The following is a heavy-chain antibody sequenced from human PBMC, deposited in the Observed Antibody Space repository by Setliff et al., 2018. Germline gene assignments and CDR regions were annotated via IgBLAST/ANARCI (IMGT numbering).Heavy chain of an antibody. CDR2: INTDNGNT. J-gene: IGHJ4*02. CDR3: ARGGASSRWYYFDY. D-gene: IGHD6-13*01. Sequence: ASVKVSCKASGYTFTKNAIHWLRQAPGQRPEWMGWINTDNGNTRYSQNFQGRVTIASDTPASTAYMELSSLRSEDTALYYCARGGASSRWYYFDYWGQGTLVTVSS. CDR1: GYTFTKNA. V-gene: IGHV1-3*04.